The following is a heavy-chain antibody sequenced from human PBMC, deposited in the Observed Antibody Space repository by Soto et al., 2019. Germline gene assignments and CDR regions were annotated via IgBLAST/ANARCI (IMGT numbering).Heavy chain of an antibody. Sequence: ASVKVSCKASVYTFIGYYMHWVRQAPGQGLEWLGWINPNSGATIYAQKFQGRVTMTRDTSINTAYMELSRLRSDDTAVYYCARDSYYDILTGYSRNAFDIWGQGKMVTVS. J-gene: IGHJ3*02. CDR3: ARDSYYDILTGYSRNAFDI. D-gene: IGHD3-9*01. V-gene: IGHV1-2*02. CDR1: VYTFIGYY. CDR2: INPNSGAT.